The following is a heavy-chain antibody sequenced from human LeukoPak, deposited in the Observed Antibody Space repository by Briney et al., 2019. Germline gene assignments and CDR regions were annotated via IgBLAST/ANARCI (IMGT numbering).Heavy chain of an antibody. Sequence: GGSLRLSCAASGFTFSTYAMSWVRQAPGKGLQWVSAITGSGGSTYYADSVKGRFTISRDNSNDTVYLQMNTLRAEDTALYYCAETSSHRIRAFFDLWGRGTLVTVSS. V-gene: IGHV3-23*01. CDR1: GFTFSTYA. CDR3: AETSSHRIRAFFDL. J-gene: IGHJ2*01. D-gene: IGHD2-15*01. CDR2: ITGSGGST.